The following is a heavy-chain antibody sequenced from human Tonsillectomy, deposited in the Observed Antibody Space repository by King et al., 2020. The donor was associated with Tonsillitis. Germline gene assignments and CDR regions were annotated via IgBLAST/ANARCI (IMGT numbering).Heavy chain of an antibody. CDR3: ARDRPCSSASCYGGSWFDP. CDR2: INPSGGTT. CDR1: GYTFTSYY. J-gene: IGHJ5*02. Sequence: QLVQSGAEVKKPGASVKVSCKASGYTFTSYYMHWVRQAPGQGLEWMGMINPSGGTTSYAQKFQGRVTMTRETSTNTVYMELSSLGSEDTAVYYCARDRPCSSASCYGGSWFDPWGQGTLVTVCS. V-gene: IGHV1-46*01. D-gene: IGHD2-2*01.